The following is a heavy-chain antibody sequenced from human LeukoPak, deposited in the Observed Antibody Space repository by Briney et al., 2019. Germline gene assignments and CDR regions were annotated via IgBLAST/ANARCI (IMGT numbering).Heavy chain of an antibody. CDR2: INHSGGT. D-gene: IGHD4-23*01. Sequence: PSETLSLTCAVYGGSFSGYYWSWIRQPPGKGLEWIGEINHSGGTNYNPSLKSRVTISGDTSKSQFSLKLSSVTAADTAVYYCASLGGGRFDYWGQGTLVTVSS. V-gene: IGHV4-34*01. CDR1: GGSFSGYY. J-gene: IGHJ4*02. CDR3: ASLGGGRFDY.